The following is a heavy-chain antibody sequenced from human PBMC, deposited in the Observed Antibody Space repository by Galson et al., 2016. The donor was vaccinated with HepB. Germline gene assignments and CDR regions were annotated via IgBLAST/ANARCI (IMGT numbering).Heavy chain of an antibody. D-gene: IGHD3-22*01. Sequence: CAISGDSVSSTSVTWNWIRQSPSRGLEWLGWTFYRSKWYNDYAVSVKSRITVNPDTSKNQFSLQLTSVTPDDTAVYYCVRDPYYSSGWTRNGFDIWGQGTLVTVSS. CDR2: TFYRSKWYN. CDR1: GDSVSSTSVT. J-gene: IGHJ3*02. V-gene: IGHV6-1*01. CDR3: VRDPYYSSGWTRNGFDI.